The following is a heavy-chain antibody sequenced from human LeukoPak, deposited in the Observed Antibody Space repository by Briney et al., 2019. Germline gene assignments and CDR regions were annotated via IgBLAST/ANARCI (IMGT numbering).Heavy chain of an antibody. CDR3: ARDGLSSWFDP. CDR2: ISSSSSYI. J-gene: IGHJ5*02. D-gene: IGHD5/OR15-5a*01. V-gene: IGHV3-21*01. CDR1: GFTFSSYS. Sequence: GGSLRLPCAASGFTFSSYSMNWVRQAPGKGLEWVSSISSSSSYIYYADSVKGRFTISRDNAKNSLYLQMNSLRAEDTAVYYCARDGLSSWFDPWGQGTLVTVSS.